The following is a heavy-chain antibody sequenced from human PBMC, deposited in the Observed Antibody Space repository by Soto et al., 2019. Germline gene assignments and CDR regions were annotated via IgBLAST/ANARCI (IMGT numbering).Heavy chain of an antibody. J-gene: IGHJ5*02. D-gene: IGHD5-12*01. V-gene: IGHV4-31*03. Sequence: QVQLQESGPGLVKPSQTLSLTCTVSGGSISSGGYYWSWIRQHPGKGLEWIGYIYYSGSTYYNPSLKSRVTISVDTSKNQFSLKLSSVTAADTAVYYCARGDAGSRVATINETPPFQDWFDPWGQGTLVTVSS. CDR1: GGSISSGGYY. CDR3: ARGDAGSRVATINETPPFQDWFDP. CDR2: IYYSGST.